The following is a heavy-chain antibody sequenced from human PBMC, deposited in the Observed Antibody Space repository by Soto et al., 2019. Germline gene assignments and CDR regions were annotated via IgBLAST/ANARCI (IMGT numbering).Heavy chain of an antibody. CDR1: GFTFSSYA. D-gene: IGHD5-12*01. V-gene: IGHV3-30-3*01. CDR3: AREPRGYNGYDY. Sequence: QVQLVESGGGVVQPGRSLRLSCAASGFTFSSYAMHWVRQAPGKGLEWVAVISYDGSNKYYADSVKGRFTISRDNSKNTLYLQMNSLRAEDTAVYYCAREPRGYNGYDYWGQGTLVTVSS. J-gene: IGHJ4*02. CDR2: ISYDGSNK.